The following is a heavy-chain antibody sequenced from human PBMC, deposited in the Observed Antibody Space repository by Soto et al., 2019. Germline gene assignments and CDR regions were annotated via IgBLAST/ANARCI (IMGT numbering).Heavy chain of an antibody. CDR2: IFSHDEK. V-gene: IGHV2-26*01. CDR1: GFSLSNARMG. CDR3: ARIAAAALYNWFDP. D-gene: IGHD6-13*01. J-gene: IGHJ5*02. Sequence: SGPTLVNPTETLTLTCTVPGFSLSNARMGVSWIRQPPGKALEWLAHIFSHDEKSYSTSLKSRLTISKDTSKSQVVLTMTNMDPVDTATYYCARIAAAALYNWFDPWGQGTLVTVSS.